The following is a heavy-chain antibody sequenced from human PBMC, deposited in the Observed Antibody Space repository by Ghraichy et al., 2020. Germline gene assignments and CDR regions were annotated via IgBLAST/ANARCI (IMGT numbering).Heavy chain of an antibody. CDR1: GGTFSSYA. J-gene: IGHJ4*02. V-gene: IGHV1-69*13. D-gene: IGHD5-24*01. CDR3: ASMRRDGYNFGFDY. CDR2: IIPIFGTA. Sequence: SVKVSCKASGGTFSSYAISWVRQAPGQGLEWMGGIIPIFGTANYAQKFQGRVTITADESTSTAYMALSSLRSEDTAVYYCASMRRDGYNFGFDYWGQGTLVTVSS.